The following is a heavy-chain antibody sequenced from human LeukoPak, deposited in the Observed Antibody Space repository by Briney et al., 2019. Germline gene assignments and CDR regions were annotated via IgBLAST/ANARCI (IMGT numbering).Heavy chain of an antibody. V-gene: IGHV3-9*01. CDR1: GFTFDDYA. CDR2: ISWNSGSI. J-gene: IGHJ5*02. CDR3: AKDPGHYDYVWGSANPNWFDP. D-gene: IGHD3-16*01. Sequence: GGSLRLSCAASGFTFDDYAMHWVRQAPGKGLEWVSGISWNSGSIGYADSVKGRFTISRDNSKNALYLQMNSLRAEDTAVYYCAKDPGHYDYVWGSANPNWFDPWGQGTLVTVSS.